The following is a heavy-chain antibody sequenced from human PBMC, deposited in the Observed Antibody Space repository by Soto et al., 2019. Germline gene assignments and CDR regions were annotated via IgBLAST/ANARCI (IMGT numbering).Heavy chain of an antibody. CDR3: ASVVIGRQLDNWFDP. CDR2: IYHSGST. J-gene: IGHJ5*02. CDR1: GGSISSGGYS. D-gene: IGHD6-13*01. V-gene: IGHV4-30-2*01. Sequence: PSETLSLTCAVSGGSISSGGYSWSWIREPPGKGLEWIGYIYHSGSTYYNPSLKSRVTISVDRSKNQFSLKLSSVTAADTAVYYCASVVIGRQLDNWFDPWGQGTLVTVSS.